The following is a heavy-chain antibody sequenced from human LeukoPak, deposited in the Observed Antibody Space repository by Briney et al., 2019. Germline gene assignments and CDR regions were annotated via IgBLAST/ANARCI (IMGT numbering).Heavy chain of an antibody. J-gene: IGHJ4*02. CDR3: ARDSGDWSVDY. V-gene: IGHV1-46*01. CDR1: RYPFTSYH. CDR2: IKPIDDTT. D-gene: IGHD2-21*02. Sequence: ASVKVSCKTSRYPFTSYHIHWVRQAPGQGLEWMGIIKPIDDTTSFTQKFQGRLTMTRDTSTSTVFMELTSLRSEDTALYYCARDSGDWSVDYWGQGTLVTVSS.